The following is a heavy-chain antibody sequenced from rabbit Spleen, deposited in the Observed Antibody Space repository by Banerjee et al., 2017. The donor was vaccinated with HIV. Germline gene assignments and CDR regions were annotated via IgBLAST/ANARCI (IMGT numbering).Heavy chain of an antibody. CDR2: IYIGSGGST. CDR1: GFDFSSNA. V-gene: IGHV1S45*01. Sequence: QEQLVESGGGLVQPEGSLTLTCTASGFDFSSNAMCWVRQAPGKGLEWIACIYIGSGGSTYYASWAKGRFTISITSSTTVTLQLNSLTAADTATYFCARDLDAVIGWNFAWWGQGTLVTVS. CDR3: ARDLDAVIGWNFAW. J-gene: IGHJ3*01. D-gene: IGHD1-1*01.